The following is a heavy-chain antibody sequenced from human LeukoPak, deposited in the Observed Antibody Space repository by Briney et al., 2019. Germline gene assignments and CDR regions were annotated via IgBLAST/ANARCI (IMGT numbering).Heavy chain of an antibody. J-gene: IGHJ4*02. CDR2: IYSGGST. Sequence: GGSLRLSCAASGFRFSSYAMSWVRQAPRKGLEWVSVIYSGGSTYYADSVKGRFTISRDNSKNTLYLQMNSLRAEDTAVYYCASTLNWGQGTLVTVSS. CDR3: ASTLN. CDR1: GFRFSSYA. V-gene: IGHV3-53*01.